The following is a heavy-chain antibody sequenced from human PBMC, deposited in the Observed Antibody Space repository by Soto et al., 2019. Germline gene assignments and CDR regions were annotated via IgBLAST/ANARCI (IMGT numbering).Heavy chain of an antibody. Sequence: EVQLVESGGGLVQPGGSLRLSCEASGFTFRNYDVHWVRQGTGKGLEWVSGISAAGDPDYADSVEGRFTISRENAQHSFFLQMNSLRVGDTAVYYCARTGREFYGLDVWGQGNTVIVSS. V-gene: IGHV3-13*05. CDR2: ISAAGDP. CDR1: GFTFRNYD. J-gene: IGHJ6*02. CDR3: ARTGREFYGLDV. D-gene: IGHD1-1*01.